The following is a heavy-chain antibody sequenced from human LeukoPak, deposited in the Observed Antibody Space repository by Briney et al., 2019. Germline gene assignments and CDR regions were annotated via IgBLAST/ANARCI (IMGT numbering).Heavy chain of an antibody. CDR3: ARLSPTTLGAFDI. Sequence: ASVKVSCKSSGYTFTDYYIHWVRQAPGQRLEWMGWISPNSGATNSAQKFQGRVTMTRDTSISTAYMELSRLRSDDTAVYYCARLSPTTLGAFDIWGQGTMVTVSS. D-gene: IGHD1-26*01. CDR2: ISPNSGAT. CDR1: GYTFTDYY. J-gene: IGHJ3*02. V-gene: IGHV1-2*02.